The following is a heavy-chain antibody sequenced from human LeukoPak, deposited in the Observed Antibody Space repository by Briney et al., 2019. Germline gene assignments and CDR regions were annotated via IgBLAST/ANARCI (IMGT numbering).Heavy chain of an antibody. V-gene: IGHV4-39*01. CDR3: ARQKWSRFDP. D-gene: IGHD1-26*01. CDR1: GGSISSSSYY. CDR2: IYYSGST. Sequence: TSETLSLTCTVSGGSISSSSYYWGWIRQPPGKGLEWIGSIYYSGSTYYNPSLKGRVTISVDTSKNQFSLKLCSVTAAEMAVYYCARQKWSRFDPWGQGTLVTVSS. J-gene: IGHJ5*02.